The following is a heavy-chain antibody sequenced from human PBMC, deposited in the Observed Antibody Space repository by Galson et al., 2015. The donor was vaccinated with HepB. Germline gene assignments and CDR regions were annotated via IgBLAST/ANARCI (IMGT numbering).Heavy chain of an antibody. D-gene: IGHD3-22*01. J-gene: IGHJ2*01. CDR1: GGSISSGGYY. CDR3: ARVLPPTDHYCDSSGPYWYFDL. Sequence: ETLSLTCTVSGGSISSGGYYWSGLRQHPGKGLEWIGYIYYSGSTDYNPSLKSRVTISVDTSKNQFSLKLSSVTAAEPAVYYCARVLPPTDHYCDSSGPYWYFDLWGRGTLVTVSS. V-gene: IGHV4-61*08. CDR2: IYYSGST.